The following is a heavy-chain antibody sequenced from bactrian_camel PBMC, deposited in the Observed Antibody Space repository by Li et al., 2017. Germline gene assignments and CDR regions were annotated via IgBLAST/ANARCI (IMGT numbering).Heavy chain of an antibody. CDR1: GFTFSNFY. CDR2: IYRESSNA. Sequence: HVQLVESGGGLVQPGGSLRLSCAASGFTFSNFYMSWVRQAPGKGLEWVSSIYRESSNAHYPDSVKGRFTISQGNAENTVVLQMNSLKPEDTAMYYCAAENSRCYGSSRAQVYEYKYRGQGTQVTVS. J-gene: IGHJ4*01. CDR3: AAENSRCYGSSRAQVYEYKY. V-gene: IGHV3-2*01. D-gene: IGHD3*01.